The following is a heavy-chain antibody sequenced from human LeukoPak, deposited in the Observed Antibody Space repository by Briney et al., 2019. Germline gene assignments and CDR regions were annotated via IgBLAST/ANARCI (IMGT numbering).Heavy chain of an antibody. CDR1: GFTFSSYG. CDR2: IWNDGSKT. CDR3: ARDQRVRQWLEETNDC. D-gene: IGHD6-19*01. J-gene: IGHJ4*02. Sequence: PGGSLRLSCAASGFTFSSYGMHWVRQAPGKGLEWVAVIWNDGSKTYYADSVKGRFTISRDNSKNTLDLQMNSLRAEDTAVYYCARDQRVRQWLEETNDCWGQGTLVTVSS. V-gene: IGHV3-33*01.